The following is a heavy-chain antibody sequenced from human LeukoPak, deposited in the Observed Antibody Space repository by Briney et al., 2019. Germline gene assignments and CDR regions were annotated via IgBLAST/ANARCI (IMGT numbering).Heavy chain of an antibody. CDR3: ARLSRYSYVYADY. V-gene: IGHV4-59*01. D-gene: IGHD5-18*01. CDR1: GGSISSYY. J-gene: IGHJ4*02. Sequence: PSETLSLTCTDSGGSISSYYWSWIRQPPGKGLEWIGYIYYSGSTNYNPSLKSRVTISVDTSKNQFSLKLSSVTAADTAVYYCARLSRYSYVYADYWGQGTLVTVSS. CDR2: IYYSGST.